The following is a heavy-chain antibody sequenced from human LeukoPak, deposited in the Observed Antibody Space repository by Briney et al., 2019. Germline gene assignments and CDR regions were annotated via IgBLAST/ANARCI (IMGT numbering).Heavy chain of an antibody. Sequence: AGGSLRLSCVASGFTVSNNYMSWVRQAPGKGLEWVSLIYGGGTIYYADSVQGRFTISSDSSKNPMYLQMNSLRAEDTAVYYCARGPNYGDYGGQWGQGTLVTVSS. J-gene: IGHJ4*02. CDR2: IYGGGTI. D-gene: IGHD4-17*01. CDR1: GFTVSNNY. CDR3: ARGPNYGDYGGQ. V-gene: IGHV3-53*01.